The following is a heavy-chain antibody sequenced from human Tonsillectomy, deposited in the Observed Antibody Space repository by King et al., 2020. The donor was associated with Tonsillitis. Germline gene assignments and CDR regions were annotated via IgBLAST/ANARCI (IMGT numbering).Heavy chain of an antibody. Sequence: VQLVESGGGLVQPGRSLRLSCTASGFTFGDYAMSWVRQAPGKGLEWGGFIRSKAYGGTTEYAASVKGRFTISRDDSKSIAYLQMNSLKTEDTAVYYCTRERVVVVPAATYYYYGMDVWGQGTTVTVSS. CDR3: TRERVVVVPAATYYYYGMDV. J-gene: IGHJ6*02. CDR1: GFTFGDYA. V-gene: IGHV3-49*04. CDR2: IRSKAYGGTT. D-gene: IGHD2-2*01.